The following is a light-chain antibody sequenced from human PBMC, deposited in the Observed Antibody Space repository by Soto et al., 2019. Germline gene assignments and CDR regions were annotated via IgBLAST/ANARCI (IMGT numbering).Light chain of an antibody. Sequence: EIVLTQSPGTLSLSPAERATLSWWASQSVTTKLAWYQHKPGQAPRILISGESSRASGVPDRLSGSGSETDFNLIISRLQPEDFALYYCQKYGGSPITFGQGTRLEIK. CDR3: QKYGGSPIT. CDR2: GES. J-gene: IGKJ5*01. V-gene: IGKV3-20*01. CDR1: QSVTTK.